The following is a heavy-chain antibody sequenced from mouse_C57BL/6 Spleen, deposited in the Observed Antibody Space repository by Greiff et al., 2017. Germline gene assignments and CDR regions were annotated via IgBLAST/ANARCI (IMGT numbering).Heavy chain of an antibody. V-gene: IGHV1-69*01. CDR3: ARRDYYGSSYDYAMDY. CDR2: IDPSDSYT. Sequence: QVQLQQPGAELVMPGASVKLSCKASGYTFTSYWMHWVKQRPGQGLEWIGEIDPSDSYTNYNQKFKGKSTLTVDKSSSTAYMQLSSLTSEDSAVYYCARRDYYGSSYDYAMDYWGQGTSVTVSS. CDR1: GYTFTSYW. J-gene: IGHJ4*01. D-gene: IGHD1-1*01.